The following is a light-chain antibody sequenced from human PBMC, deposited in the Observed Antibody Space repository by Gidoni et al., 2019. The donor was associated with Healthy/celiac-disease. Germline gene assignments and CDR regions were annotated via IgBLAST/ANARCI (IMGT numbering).Light chain of an antibody. Sequence: SYALTQPPSVSVSPGQTARITCSGDALPKQYAYWYQQKPGQAPGLVIYKDSERPSGIPERFSGSSSGTTVTLTISGVQAEDEADYYCQSADSSGTYRVFGGGTKLTVL. CDR2: KDS. V-gene: IGLV3-25*03. CDR3: QSADSSGTYRV. CDR1: ALPKQY. J-gene: IGLJ2*01.